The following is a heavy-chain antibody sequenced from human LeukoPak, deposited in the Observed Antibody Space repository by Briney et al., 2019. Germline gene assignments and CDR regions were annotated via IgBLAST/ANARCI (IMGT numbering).Heavy chain of an antibody. V-gene: IGHV3-23*01. J-gene: IGHJ4*02. CDR2: ISGSGGST. CDR3: AKVGVTGWYFDY. D-gene: IGHD1-26*01. Sequence: GGSPRLSCAASGFTFSTYAMSWVRQAPGKGLEWVSGISGSGGSTYYADSLKGRFTISRDNSKNTLYLQVNSLRAEDTAVYYCAKVGVTGWYFDYWGQGALVTVSS. CDR1: GFTFSTYA.